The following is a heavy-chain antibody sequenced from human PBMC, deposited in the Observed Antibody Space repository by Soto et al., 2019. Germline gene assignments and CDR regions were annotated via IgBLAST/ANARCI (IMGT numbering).Heavy chain of an antibody. Sequence: QVQLQESGPGLVKPSQTLSLTCTVSGGSISSGGYYWSWIRQHSGKGVSWIGYISYSGSTYYKPSRKSRVTISVDTSKNQFSLKLSSVTAADTAVYYCARVGITTGFDYWGQGTLVTVSS. V-gene: IGHV4-31*03. J-gene: IGHJ4*02. CDR2: ISYSGST. CDR3: ARVGITTGFDY. D-gene: IGHD3-22*01. CDR1: GGSISSGGYY.